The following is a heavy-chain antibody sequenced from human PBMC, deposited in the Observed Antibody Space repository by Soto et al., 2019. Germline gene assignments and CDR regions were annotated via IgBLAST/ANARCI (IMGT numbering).Heavy chain of an antibody. CDR3: ARVSSYYYRPGPETHAFDI. V-gene: IGHV4-59*01. CDR1: GCSISSYY. D-gene: IGHD3-10*01. CDR2: IYYSGST. Sequence: SETLSLSCTVSGCSISSYYWSWIRQPPGKGLEWIGYIYYSGSTNYNPSLKSRVTISVDTSKNQFSLKLSSVTAADTAVYYCARVSSYYYRPGPETHAFDIWGQGTMVTVSS. J-gene: IGHJ3*02.